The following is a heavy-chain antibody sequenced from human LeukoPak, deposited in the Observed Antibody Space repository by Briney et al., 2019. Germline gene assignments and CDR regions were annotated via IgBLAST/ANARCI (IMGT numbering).Heavy chain of an antibody. CDR3: AKGVTTVRIYYHGMDV. CDR1: GFTFSSCA. CDR2: ISGSGDSR. J-gene: IGHJ6*02. V-gene: IGHV3-23*01. D-gene: IGHD4-17*01. Sequence: GGSLRLSCAASGFTFSSCAMSWVRQAPGKGLEGVSLISGSGDSRYYADSVKGRFTISRDNAKNTLWLQMNSLRAEDTAVYYCAKGVTTVRIYYHGMDVWGQGTTVTVSS.